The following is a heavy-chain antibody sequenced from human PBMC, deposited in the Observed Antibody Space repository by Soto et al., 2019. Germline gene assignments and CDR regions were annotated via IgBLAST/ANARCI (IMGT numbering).Heavy chain of an antibody. Sequence: VKVSCKASGGTFNNYPITWVRQAPGQGLEWMGGSIPIFGTANYAQKFQGRVTISVDESTSTAYMELSSLRSEDTAVYYCARGRGYSGDDHYYYFDMDVWGQGTTVTVSS. D-gene: IGHD5-12*01. CDR1: GGTFNNYP. V-gene: IGHV1-69*13. CDR3: ARGRGYSGDDHYYYFDMDV. CDR2: SIPIFGTA. J-gene: IGHJ6*02.